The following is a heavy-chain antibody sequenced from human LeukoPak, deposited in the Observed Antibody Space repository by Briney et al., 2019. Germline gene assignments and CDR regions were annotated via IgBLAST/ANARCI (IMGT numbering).Heavy chain of an antibody. V-gene: IGHV3-23*01. D-gene: IGHD3-22*01. J-gene: IGHJ3*02. CDR2: ISGSGGST. CDR3: AKDRRRETYYYDSSGYGSDDAFDI. Sequence: PGGFLRLSCAASGFTFSSYAMSWVRQAPGKGLEWVSAISGSGGSTYYADSVKGRFTISRDNSKNTLYLQMNSLRAEDTAVYYCAKDRRRETYYYDSSGYGSDDAFDIWGQGTMVTVSS. CDR1: GFTFSSYA.